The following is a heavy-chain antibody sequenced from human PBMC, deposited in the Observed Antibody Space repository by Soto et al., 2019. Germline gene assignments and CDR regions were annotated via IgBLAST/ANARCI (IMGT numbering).Heavy chain of an antibody. CDR2: IWYDGSNK. D-gene: IGHD1-20*01. CDR1: GFTFSSYG. J-gene: IGHJ4*02. CDR3: AREVVTGTTWGGFDY. V-gene: IGHV3-33*01. Sequence: QVQLVESGGGVVQPGRSLRLSCAASGFTFSSYGMHWVRQAPGKGLEWVAVIWYDGSNKYYADSVKGRFTISRDNSKNTLYLQMNSLRAEDTAVYYCAREVVTGTTWGGFDYWGQGTLVTVSS.